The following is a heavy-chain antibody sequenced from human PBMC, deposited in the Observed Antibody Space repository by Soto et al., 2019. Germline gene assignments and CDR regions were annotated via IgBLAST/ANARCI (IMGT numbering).Heavy chain of an antibody. CDR3: ARTLPGYASSEFDY. Sequence: VGSLRLSCASSVFTFSSYAMHWVRHSPGKGLEWVAVISYDGSNKYYADSVKGRFTISRDNSKNTLYLQMNSLRAEDTAVYYCARTLPGYASSEFDYWGQGTLVSVSS. D-gene: IGHD3-22*01. V-gene: IGHV3-30-3*01. J-gene: IGHJ4*02. CDR1: VFTFSSYA. CDR2: ISYDGSNK.